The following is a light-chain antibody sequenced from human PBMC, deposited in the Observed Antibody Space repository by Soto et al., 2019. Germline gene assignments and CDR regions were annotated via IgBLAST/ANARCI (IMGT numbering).Light chain of an antibody. CDR3: QQYESLTLT. V-gene: IGKV1-33*01. J-gene: IGKJ5*01. CDR2: DAS. CDR1: QSISSW. Sequence: IEGPQSHSTLSASLGDRVIITCRASQSISSWLAWYQQKPGKDPKLLIYDASDLETGVPSRFSGSGSGTGFNFTISSLQPEDFATYECQQYESLTLTFGQGTRLEIK.